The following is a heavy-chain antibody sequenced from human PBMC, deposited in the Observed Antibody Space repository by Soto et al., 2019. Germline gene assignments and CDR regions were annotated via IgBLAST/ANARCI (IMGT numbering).Heavy chain of an antibody. CDR3: ARDGTLYDSSGYYYLY. J-gene: IGHJ4*02. V-gene: IGHV1-69*13. CDR1: GGTFSSSA. D-gene: IGHD3-22*01. Sequence: SVKVSCKASGGTFSSSAISWVRQAPGQGLEWMGGIIPIFGTANYAQKFQGRVTITADESTRTAYMELSSLRSEDTAVYYCARDGTLYDSSGYYYLYWGQGTLVTVS. CDR2: IIPIFGTA.